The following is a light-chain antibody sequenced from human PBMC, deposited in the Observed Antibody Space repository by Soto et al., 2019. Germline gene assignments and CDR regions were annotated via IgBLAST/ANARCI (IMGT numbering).Light chain of an antibody. CDR3: QQYNNWPPDYT. Sequence: EIVMTQSPATLSVSPGERVTLSCRASQSVSRFLAWYQQRPGQAPRLLIYDTSTRATGVPARFSGSGSGTEFSLTISSLQSEDFAVYYCQQYNNWPPDYTFGQGTKLEIK. CDR2: DTS. CDR1: QSVSRF. V-gene: IGKV3-15*01. J-gene: IGKJ2*01.